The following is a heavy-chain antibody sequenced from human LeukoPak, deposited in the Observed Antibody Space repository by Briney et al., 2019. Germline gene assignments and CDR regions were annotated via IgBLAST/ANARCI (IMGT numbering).Heavy chain of an antibody. CDR3: AKGYYFDY. V-gene: IGHV3-30*18. CDR2: ISYDGSNK. CDR1: GFTFSSYG. Sequence: PGGSLRLSCAASGFTFSSYGMHWVRQAPGKGLEWVAVISYDGSNKYYADSVKGRFTISRDNSKNTLYQQMNSLRAEDTAVYYCAKGYYFDYWGQGTLVTVSS. J-gene: IGHJ4*02.